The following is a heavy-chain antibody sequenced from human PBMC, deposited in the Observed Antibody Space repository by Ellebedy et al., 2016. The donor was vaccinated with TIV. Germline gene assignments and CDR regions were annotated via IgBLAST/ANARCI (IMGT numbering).Heavy chain of an antibody. CDR3: AIQVGSGYYYGKAFDI. V-gene: IGHV4-30-2*02. Sequence: SETLSLTXAVSGGSISSGGYSWSWIRQPPGKGLEWIGYIYHSGSTYYNPSLKSRVTISVDRSKNQFSLKLSSVTAADTAVYYCAIQVGSGYYYGKAFDIWGQGTMVTVSS. CDR2: IYHSGST. J-gene: IGHJ3*02. D-gene: IGHD3-22*01. CDR1: GGSISSGGYS.